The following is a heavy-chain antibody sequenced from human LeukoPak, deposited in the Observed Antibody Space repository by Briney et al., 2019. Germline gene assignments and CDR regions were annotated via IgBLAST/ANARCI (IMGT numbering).Heavy chain of an antibody. CDR1: GFTFSSYA. J-gene: IGHJ4*02. CDR2: ISGSGGST. CDR3: AKDLYSSSWYEGFDY. D-gene: IGHD6-13*01. Sequence: RSGGSLRLSCAASGFTFSSYAMSWVRQAPGKGLEWVSAISGSGGSTYYADSVKGRFTISRDNSKNTLYLQMNSLRAEDTAVYYCAKDLYSSSWYEGFDYWGQGTLVTVSS. V-gene: IGHV3-23*01.